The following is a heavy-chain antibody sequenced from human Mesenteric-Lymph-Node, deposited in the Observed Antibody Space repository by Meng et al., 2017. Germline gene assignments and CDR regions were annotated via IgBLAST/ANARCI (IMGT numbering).Heavy chain of an antibody. V-gene: IGHV1-18*01. Sequence: QVQLVQAGAEGKKPGASVKGSCKASGYTFTSYGISWVRQAPGQGLEWMGWISAYNGNTNYAQKLQGRVTMTTDTSTSTAYMELRSLRSDDTAVYYCARGGPNDFWSGYLDYWGQGTLVTVSS. CDR1: GYTFTSYG. J-gene: IGHJ4*02. CDR2: ISAYNGNT. CDR3: ARGGPNDFWSGYLDY. D-gene: IGHD3-3*01.